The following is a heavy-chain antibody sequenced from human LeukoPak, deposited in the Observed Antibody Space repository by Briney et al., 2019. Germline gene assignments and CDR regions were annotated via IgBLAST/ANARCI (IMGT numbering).Heavy chain of an antibody. CDR2: INPNSGGT. CDR3: ARNPGIAAAGTGY. Sequence: ASVKVSCKASGYTFTGYYMHWVRQAPGQGLEWMGWINPNSGGTNYAQKFQGRVTVTRDTSISTAYMELSRLRSDDTAVYYCARNPGIAAAGTGYWGQGTLVTVSS. J-gene: IGHJ4*02. D-gene: IGHD6-13*01. CDR1: GYTFTGYY. V-gene: IGHV1-2*02.